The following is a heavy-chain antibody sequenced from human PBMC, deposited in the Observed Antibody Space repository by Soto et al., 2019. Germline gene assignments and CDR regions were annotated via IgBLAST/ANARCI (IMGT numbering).Heavy chain of an antibody. J-gene: IGHJ4*02. CDR1: GGSFSGYY. V-gene: IGHV4-59*01. Sequence: PSETLSLTCAVYGGSFSGYYWSWIRQPPGKGLEWIGYIYYSGSTNYNPSLKSRVTISVDTSKNQFSLKLSSVTAADTAVYYCARETYYYDSSGYSRAYYFDYWGQGTLVTVSS. CDR3: ARETYYYDSSGYSRAYYFDY. CDR2: IYYSGST. D-gene: IGHD3-22*01.